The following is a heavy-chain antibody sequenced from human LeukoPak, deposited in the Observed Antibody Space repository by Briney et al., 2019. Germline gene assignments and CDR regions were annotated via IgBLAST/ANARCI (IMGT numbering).Heavy chain of an antibody. CDR3: GRHAPYRNFDL. Sequence: SETLSLPCTLSGDSINTNDYYWGWIRQPPGKGLEWIGSFGHGRNAFYNPSLQSRVTISVDASTNQSSLRLPSVTAADTAMYYCGRHAPYRNFDLWGQGTLVTVSS. D-gene: IGHD3-16*02. J-gene: IGHJ5*02. CDR2: FGHGRNA. CDR1: GDSINTNDYY. V-gene: IGHV4-39*01.